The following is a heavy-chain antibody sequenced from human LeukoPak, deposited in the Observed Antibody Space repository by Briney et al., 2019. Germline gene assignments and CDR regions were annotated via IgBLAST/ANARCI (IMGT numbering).Heavy chain of an antibody. CDR3: ARGFRITMVRGDPLDY. CDR2: INHSGST. D-gene: IGHD3-10*01. V-gene: IGHV4-34*01. J-gene: IGHJ4*02. CDR1: VGSFSGYY. Sequence: KPSETLSLTCAVYVGSFSGYYWSWIRQPPGKGLEWIGEINHSGSTNYNPSLKSRVTISVDTSKNQFSLKLSSVTAADTAVYYCARGFRITMVRGDPLDYWGRGTLVTVSS.